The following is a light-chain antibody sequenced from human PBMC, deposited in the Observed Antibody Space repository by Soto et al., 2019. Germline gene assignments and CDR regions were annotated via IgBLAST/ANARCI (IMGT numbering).Light chain of an antibody. V-gene: IGKV3D-15*01. J-gene: IGKJ1*01. Sequence: EIVMTQSPATLSVSPGARATLSCRASQSVNSNLAWYQQRPGQAPSLLIYGAFNSATNISARFSGSGSGTEFTLAITSLQSEDVVIYYGEPDNTCTRTFGQGTKVEI. CDR2: GAF. CDR1: QSVNSN. CDR3: EPDNTCTRT.